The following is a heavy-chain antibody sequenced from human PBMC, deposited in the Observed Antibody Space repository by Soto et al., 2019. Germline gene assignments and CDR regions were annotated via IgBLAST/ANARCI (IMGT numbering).Heavy chain of an antibody. J-gene: IGHJ4*02. CDR3: AREEDSSGYFDS. CDR1: GFTFSSYA. Sequence: SLRLSCAASGFTFSSYAMHWVRQAPCKGLEWVAVISYDGSNKYYADSVKGRFTISRDNSKNTLYLQMNSLRAEDTAVYYCAREEDSSGYFDSWGQGTLVTVSS. CDR2: ISYDGSNK. V-gene: IGHV3-30-3*01. D-gene: IGHD3-22*01.